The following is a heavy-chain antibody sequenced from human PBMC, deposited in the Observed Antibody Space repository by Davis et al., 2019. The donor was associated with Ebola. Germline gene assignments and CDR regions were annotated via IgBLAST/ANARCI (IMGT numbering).Heavy chain of an antibody. CDR1: GFTFSSYS. J-gene: IGHJ4*02. Sequence: GESLKISCAASGFTFSSYSMNWVRQAPGKGLEWVSSISSSSSYIYYADSVKGRFTISRDNAKNSLYLQMNSLRAEDTAVYYWARGGGYSSGWLDYWGQGTLVTVSS. D-gene: IGHD6-19*01. CDR2: ISSSSSYI. CDR3: ARGGGYSSGWLDY. V-gene: IGHV3-21*01.